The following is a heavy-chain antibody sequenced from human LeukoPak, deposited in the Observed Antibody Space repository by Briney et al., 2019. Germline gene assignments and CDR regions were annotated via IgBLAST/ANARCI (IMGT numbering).Heavy chain of an antibody. Sequence: SETLSLTCTVSGGSISSSSYYWGWLRQPPGKGLEWIGSIYYSGSTYYNPSLKSRVTISVDTSKNQFSLKLSSVTAADTAVYYCARGYYGSGSYIYYFDYWGQGTLVTVSS. CDR2: IYYSGST. V-gene: IGHV4-39*07. CDR1: GGSISSSSYY. D-gene: IGHD3-10*01. CDR3: ARGYYGSGSYIYYFDY. J-gene: IGHJ4*02.